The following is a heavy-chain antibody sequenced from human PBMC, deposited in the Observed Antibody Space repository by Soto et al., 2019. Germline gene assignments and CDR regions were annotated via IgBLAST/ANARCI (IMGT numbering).Heavy chain of an antibody. V-gene: IGHV3-30-3*01. Sequence: GGSLRLSCAASGFTFNIYALHWVRQAPGKGLEWVAVISFDGTKKYYSDSVRGRFTISRENMKNTLYMLLNNLRVEDAALYFCAREDDYGYRYINYGLDVWGQGTTVTVSS. CDR2: ISFDGTKK. D-gene: IGHD4-17*01. CDR1: GFTFNIYA. J-gene: IGHJ6*02. CDR3: AREDDYGYRYINYGLDV.